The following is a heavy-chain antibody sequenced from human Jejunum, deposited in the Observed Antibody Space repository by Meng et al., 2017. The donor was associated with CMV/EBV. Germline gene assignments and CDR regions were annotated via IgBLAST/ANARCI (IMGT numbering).Heavy chain of an antibody. J-gene: IGHJ4*02. Sequence: KGSGYTCSNYWLGWVRQMPGKGLEWMGIIYPGDSDTRYSPSFQGQVTMSADKSISTAYLQWSSLKASDTAIYYCARLAGGGNYPFDYWGQGTLVTVSS. CDR3: ARLAGGGNYPFDY. CDR1: GYTCSNYW. D-gene: IGHD3-16*02. V-gene: IGHV5-51*01. CDR2: IYPGDSDT.